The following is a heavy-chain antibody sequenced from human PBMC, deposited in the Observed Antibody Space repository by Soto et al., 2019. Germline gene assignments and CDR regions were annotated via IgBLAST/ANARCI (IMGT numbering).Heavy chain of an antibody. CDR1: GGSISSYY. CDR2: IYYSGNT. Sequence: QVQLQESGPGLVKPSETLSLTCTVSGGSISSYYWSWIRQPPGKGLEWIGYIYYSGNTNYNPSLKSRVAISVDTSKNQFSLKLSSVTAPDTAVYYCATTTTVTAYWFFDLWGRGTLVTVSS. J-gene: IGHJ2*01. V-gene: IGHV4-59*08. D-gene: IGHD4-17*01. CDR3: ATTTTVTAYWFFDL.